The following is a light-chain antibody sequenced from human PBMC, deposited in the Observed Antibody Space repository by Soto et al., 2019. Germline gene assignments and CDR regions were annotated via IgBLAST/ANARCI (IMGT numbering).Light chain of an antibody. V-gene: IGKV3-20*01. CDR3: QQYDSSPRT. Sequence: EIVLTQSPGTLSLSPGERATLSCRASQSFTSTSLAWYQQKPGQAPRLLISGASRRAAGIPDRFSGSGSGTDFTLTISRLEYEDIAVYYSQQYDSSPRTFGQGTRVEIK. CDR1: QSFTSTS. CDR2: GAS. J-gene: IGKJ1*01.